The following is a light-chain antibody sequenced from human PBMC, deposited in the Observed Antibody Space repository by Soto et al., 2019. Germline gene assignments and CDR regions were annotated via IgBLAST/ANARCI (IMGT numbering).Light chain of an antibody. Sequence: DIQMTQSPSSLSASVGDIVTITCRASQSISSYLNWYQQKPGKAPKLLIYAASSLQSGVPSRFSGSGSGKDFTLTISSLQPEDFSTYFCKQTYSTWKSGQGTKVDIK. CDR2: AAS. J-gene: IGKJ1*01. CDR1: QSISSY. CDR3: KQTYSTWK. V-gene: IGKV1-39*01.